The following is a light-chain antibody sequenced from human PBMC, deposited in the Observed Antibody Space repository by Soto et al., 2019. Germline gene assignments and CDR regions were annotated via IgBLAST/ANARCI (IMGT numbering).Light chain of an antibody. J-gene: IGKJ4*01. CDR1: QDIGSW. CDR2: TAS. Sequence: DIQVTQSPSSVSASVGDRVTITCRAGQDIGSWLTWYQHKPGKAPKLLISTASRLQGGVPPRLSGTGSGTEFTLTISSLQPEDLATYYGQQANSFPLTFGGGTKVEIK. CDR3: QQANSFPLT. V-gene: IGKV1D-12*01.